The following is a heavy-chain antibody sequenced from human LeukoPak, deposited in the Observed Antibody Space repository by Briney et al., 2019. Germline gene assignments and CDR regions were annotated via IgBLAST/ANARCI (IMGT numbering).Heavy chain of an antibody. CDR1: GFTFDDYA. J-gene: IGHJ4*02. CDR3: AKGGTGAVAGRKNDY. V-gene: IGHV3-9*01. Sequence: GGSLRLSCAASGFTFDDYAMHWVRQPPGKGLEWVSGISWNSGSISYADSVKGRFTISRDNAKNSLYLQMNSLRAEDTALYYCAKGGTGAVAGRKNDYWGQGTLVTVSS. CDR2: ISWNSGSI. D-gene: IGHD6-19*01.